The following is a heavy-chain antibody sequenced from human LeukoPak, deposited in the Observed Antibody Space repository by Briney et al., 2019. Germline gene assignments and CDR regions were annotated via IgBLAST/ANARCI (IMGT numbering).Heavy chain of an antibody. Sequence: PGGSLRLSCAASGFTFSTYSMNWVRQAPGKGLEGGSYISSSTSTIYYADSVKGRFTISIDNAKNSLYLQMNSLRAEDTAVYYCARVLPYDYINRFDRWGQGTLVTVSS. D-gene: IGHD4-11*01. CDR3: ARVLPYDYINRFDR. J-gene: IGHJ5*02. CDR2: ISSSTSTI. CDR1: GFTFSTYS. V-gene: IGHV3-48*01.